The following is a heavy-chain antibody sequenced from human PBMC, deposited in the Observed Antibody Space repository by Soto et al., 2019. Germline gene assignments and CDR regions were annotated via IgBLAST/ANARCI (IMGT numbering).Heavy chain of an antibody. CDR1: GFNFSRFW. J-gene: IGHJ6*02. D-gene: IGHD2-2*01. CDR2: INSDGSRT. Sequence: GGSLRLSCTASGFNFSRFWTHWVRQVPGRGLVWVSHINSDGSRTSYADSVKGRFTISRDNAKNTLFLQMNSLRAEDTAVYYCARDLSSCSSARCYSFYYGMDLWGQGTTVIVSS. CDR3: ARDLSSCSSARCYSFYYGMDL. V-gene: IGHV3-74*01.